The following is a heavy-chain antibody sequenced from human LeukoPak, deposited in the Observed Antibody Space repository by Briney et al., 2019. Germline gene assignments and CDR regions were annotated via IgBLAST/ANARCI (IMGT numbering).Heavy chain of an antibody. CDR1: GASFSSYY. Sequence: TSETLSLTCTVSGASFSSYYWRWIRHPPGRRLEWIGYIYYTGSTNYNPALKSRVTMSVDTSKNQGSLKLTSVTAADTAVYYCAREGVAAFDIWGQGTMVTVSS. D-gene: IGHD3-3*01. CDR2: IYYTGST. V-gene: IGHV4-59*01. J-gene: IGHJ3*02. CDR3: AREGVAAFDI.